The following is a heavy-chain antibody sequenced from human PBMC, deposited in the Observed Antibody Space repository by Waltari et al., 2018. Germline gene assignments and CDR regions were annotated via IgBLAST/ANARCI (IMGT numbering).Heavy chain of an antibody. CDR3: ASGGGSSWYRYYFDY. D-gene: IGHD6-13*01. CDR1: GGTFSSYA. V-gene: IGHV1-69*08. CDR2: IIPIFGTA. J-gene: IGHJ4*02. Sequence: QVQLVQSVAEVKKPGSSVKVSCKASGGTFSSYAISWVRQAPGQGLEWMGRIIPIFGTANYAQTCQGRVTITADKSTSTAYMELSSLRSEDTAVYYCASGGGSSWYRYYFDYWGQGTLVTVSS.